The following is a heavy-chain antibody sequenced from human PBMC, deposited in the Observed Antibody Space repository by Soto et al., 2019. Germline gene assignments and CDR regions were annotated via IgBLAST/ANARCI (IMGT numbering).Heavy chain of an antibody. CDR1: GYTFTSYG. CDR3: ARESSMAVAGINYYFLDV. CDR2: ISGYHGNT. D-gene: IGHD6-19*01. Sequence: ASVKVSCKPSGYTFTSYGITWERQAPGQGLEWMGWISGYHGNTNYAQKVQDRVTMTRDTATSTAYMELRSLRSDDTAVYYCARESSMAVAGINYYFLDVWAQGTTVPVSS. V-gene: IGHV1-18*04. J-gene: IGHJ6*02.